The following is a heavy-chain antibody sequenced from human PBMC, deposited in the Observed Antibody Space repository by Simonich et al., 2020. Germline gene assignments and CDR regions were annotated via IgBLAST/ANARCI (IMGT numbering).Heavy chain of an antibody. CDR3: ARVPGIYYYYGMDV. CDR1: GYTLTGYY. D-gene: IGHD3-10*01. CDR2: INPNSGGP. Sequence: GAEVKKPGASVKVSCKASGYTLTGYYMHWVRQAPGQGLEWMGRINPNSGGPNYAQKFQGRVTMTRDTSISTAYMELSRLRSDDTAVYYCARVPGIYYYYGMDVWGQGTTVTVSS. V-gene: IGHV1-2*06. J-gene: IGHJ6*02.